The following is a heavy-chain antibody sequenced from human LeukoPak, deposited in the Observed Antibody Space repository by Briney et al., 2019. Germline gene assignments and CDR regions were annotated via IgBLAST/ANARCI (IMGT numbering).Heavy chain of an antibody. V-gene: IGHV3-33*01. CDR3: ARDRNFPAYYFDF. CDR1: GFTFRNHG. J-gene: IGHJ4*02. CDR2: IWYDGSEK. D-gene: IGHD3-10*01. Sequence: GGSLRLSCAASGFTFRNHGMHWVRQAPGKGLEWLAVIWYDGSEKYYADSVQGRFTVSRDSSKNALYLQLNSLGAEDTAVYYCARDRNFPAYYFDFWGQGALVTVSS.